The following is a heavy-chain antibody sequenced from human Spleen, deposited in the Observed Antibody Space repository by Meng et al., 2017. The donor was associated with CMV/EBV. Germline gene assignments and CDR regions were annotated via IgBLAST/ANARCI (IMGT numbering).Heavy chain of an antibody. Sequence: SGYTFTSYYRHWVRQAPGQGLEWMGMINPSGGLTNNAQKFQDTITMTRDTSTRTVYLDLRSLRSDDTAVYYCARGRDNWNYTEDRFDPWGQGTLVTVSS. J-gene: IGHJ5*02. D-gene: IGHD1-7*01. V-gene: IGHV1-46*01. CDR2: INPSGGLT. CDR1: GYTFTSYY. CDR3: ARGRDNWNYTEDRFDP.